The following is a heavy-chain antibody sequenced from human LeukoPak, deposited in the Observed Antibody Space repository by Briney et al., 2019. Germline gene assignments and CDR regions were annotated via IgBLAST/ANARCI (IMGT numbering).Heavy chain of an antibody. Sequence: GGSLRLSCAASGFTVSSNYMSWVRQAPGKGLEWVSVIYSGGSTYYADSVKGRFTISRHNSKNTLYLQMNSLRAEDTAVYYCARDAGYSYGLGYFDYWGPGTLVTVSS. CDR2: IYSGGST. V-gene: IGHV3-53*04. J-gene: IGHJ4*02. CDR1: GFTVSSNY. CDR3: ARDAGYSYGLGYFDY. D-gene: IGHD5-18*01.